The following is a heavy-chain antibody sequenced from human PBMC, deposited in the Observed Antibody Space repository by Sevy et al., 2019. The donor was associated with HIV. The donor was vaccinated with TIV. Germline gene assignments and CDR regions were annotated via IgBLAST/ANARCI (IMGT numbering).Heavy chain of an antibody. J-gene: IGHJ3*02. CDR1: GYTLTELS. Sequence: ASVKVSCKVSGYTLTELSIHWVRQAPGKGLEWMGGFDPEDGETIYAQKFQGRVTMTEDTSTDPAYMELSCLRSEDTAVYYCATSPDYYDSSRDAFDIWGQGTMVTVSS. CDR3: ATSPDYYDSSRDAFDI. V-gene: IGHV1-24*01. CDR2: FDPEDGET. D-gene: IGHD3-22*01.